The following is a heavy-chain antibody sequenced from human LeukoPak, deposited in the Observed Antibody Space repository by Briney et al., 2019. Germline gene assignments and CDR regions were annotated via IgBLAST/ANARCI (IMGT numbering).Heavy chain of an antibody. Sequence: GGSLRVSCVGSSFIFSNFNINWVRQAPGKGLEWVSSISSTGNYIHYADSVKGRFTISRDNAQKSLYLQMNSLRVEDSAVYYCARVSTGPVWGQGTLVTVSS. D-gene: IGHD1-1*01. CDR1: SFIFSNFN. J-gene: IGHJ4*02. CDR2: ISSTGNYI. CDR3: ARVSTGPV. V-gene: IGHV3-21*01.